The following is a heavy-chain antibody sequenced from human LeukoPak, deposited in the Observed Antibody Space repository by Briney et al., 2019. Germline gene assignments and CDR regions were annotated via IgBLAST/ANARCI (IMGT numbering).Heavy chain of an antibody. V-gene: IGHV3-7*05. D-gene: IGHD4-17*01. CDR3: AKFPYGDYVHY. CDR2: IKGDGSEK. CDR1: GFTFSNFW. J-gene: IGHJ4*02. Sequence: GGALRLSCAASGFTFSNFWMSWVRHAPGKGLEWVANIKGDGSEKYHVDSVKGRFSISRDNAKNSLYLQMNSLRAEDTAVYYCAKFPYGDYVHYWGQGTLVTVSS.